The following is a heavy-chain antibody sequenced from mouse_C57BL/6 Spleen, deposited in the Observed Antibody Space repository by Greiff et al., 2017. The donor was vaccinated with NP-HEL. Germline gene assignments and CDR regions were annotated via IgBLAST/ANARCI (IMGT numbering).Heavy chain of an antibody. Sequence: EVQLQQSGPELVKPGASVKISCKASGYTFTDYYMNWVKQSHGKSLEWIGDINPNNGGTSYNQKFKGKATLTVDKSSSTAYMELRSLTSEDSAVYYCAREELRLPAWFAYWGQGTLVTVSA. D-gene: IGHD2-2*01. J-gene: IGHJ3*01. CDR1: GYTFTDYY. CDR3: AREELRLPAWFAY. CDR2: INPNNGGT. V-gene: IGHV1-26*01.